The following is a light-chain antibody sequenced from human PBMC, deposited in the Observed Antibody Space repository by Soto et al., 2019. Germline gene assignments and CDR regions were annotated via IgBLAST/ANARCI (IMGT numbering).Light chain of an antibody. Sequence: QSVLTQPPSASGSPGQSVTISCTGTSSDVGGYNYVSWYQQHPGAAPKLMIYEVVKRPSGVPDRFSGSKSGNTASLTVSGLQAEDESDYSCSSYGGDNNVVFGGGTQLTVL. CDR2: EVV. V-gene: IGLV2-8*01. CDR3: SSYGGDNNVV. J-gene: IGLJ2*01. CDR1: SSDVGGYNY.